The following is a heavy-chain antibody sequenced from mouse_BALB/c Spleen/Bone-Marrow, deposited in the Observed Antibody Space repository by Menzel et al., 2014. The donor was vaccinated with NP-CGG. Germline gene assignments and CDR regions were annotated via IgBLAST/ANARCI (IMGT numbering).Heavy chain of an antibody. CDR1: GFNIKDTY. D-gene: IGHD1-1*01. CDR3: AMYYYGSSLFAY. Sequence: EVQVVESGAELVKPGASVKLSCTASGFNIKDTYMQWVKQRPEQGLEWIGRIDPANGNTKYDPKFQGKATITADTSSNTAYLQLSSLTSEDTAVYYCAMYYYGSSLFAYWGQGTLVTVSA. J-gene: IGHJ3*01. CDR2: IDPANGNT. V-gene: IGHV14-3*02.